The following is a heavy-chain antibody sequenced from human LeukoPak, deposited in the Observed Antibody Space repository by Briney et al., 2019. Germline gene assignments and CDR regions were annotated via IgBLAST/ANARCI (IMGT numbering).Heavy chain of an antibody. J-gene: IGHJ5*02. Sequence: SETLSLTCAVYGGSFSGYYWSWIRQPPGKGLEWIGEITHSGSTNYNPSLKNRVIISVDTSKNQFSLKLSSVTAADTAVYYCARSDGYRTPSGWFDPWGQGTLVTVSS. D-gene: IGHD1-1*01. CDR2: ITHSGST. CDR3: ARSDGYRTPSGWFDP. CDR1: GGSFSGYY. V-gene: IGHV4-34*01.